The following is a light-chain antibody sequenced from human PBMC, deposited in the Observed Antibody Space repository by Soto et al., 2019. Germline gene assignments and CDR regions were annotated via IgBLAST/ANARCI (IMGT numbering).Light chain of an antibody. CDR3: QSYDSSLSGYV. Sequence: QSVLTQPPSVSGAPGQSVTISYTGISSNIGAGYDVHWYQQLPGTAPKLLIYGNSNRPSGVPDRFSGSKSGTSASLAITGLQAEDEADYYCQSYDSSLSGYVFGTGTKVTVL. V-gene: IGLV1-40*01. CDR2: GNS. CDR1: SSNIGAGYD. J-gene: IGLJ1*01.